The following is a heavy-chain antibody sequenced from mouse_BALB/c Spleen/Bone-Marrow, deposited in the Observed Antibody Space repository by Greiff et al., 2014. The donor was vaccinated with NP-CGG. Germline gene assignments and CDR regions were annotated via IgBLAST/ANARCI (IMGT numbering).Heavy chain of an antibody. J-gene: IGHJ4*01. CDR3: ARITTATGAMDY. CDR1: GFSLTNYG. Sequence: QVQLQQPGPGLVASSQSLSITCTVSGFSLTNYGVHWVRQPPGKGLEWLGVIWADGSTNYNSALMSRLSISKDNSKSQVFFKMNSLQTDDTAMYYCARITTATGAMDYWGQGTSVTVSS. V-gene: IGHV2-9*02. CDR2: IWADGST. D-gene: IGHD1-2*01.